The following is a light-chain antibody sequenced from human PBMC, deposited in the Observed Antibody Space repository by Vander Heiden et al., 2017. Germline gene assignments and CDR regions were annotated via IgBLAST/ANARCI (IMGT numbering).Light chain of an antibody. CDR3: QTWGTGIRV. CDR2: LNSDGSH. CDR1: SGHSSYA. V-gene: IGLV4-69*01. Sequence: QLVLTQSPSASAPLGASVKLTCPLSSGHSSYAIAWHQQQPEKGPRYLMKLNSDGSHSRGDGIPARFSGSSSGAERYLIISSLQSEDEADYYCQTWGTGIRVFGGGTKLTVL. J-gene: IGLJ3*02.